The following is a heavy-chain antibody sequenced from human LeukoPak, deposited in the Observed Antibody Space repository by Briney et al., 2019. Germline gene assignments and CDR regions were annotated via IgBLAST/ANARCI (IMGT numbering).Heavy chain of an antibody. J-gene: IGHJ3*02. CDR2: IYPGDSDT. V-gene: IGHV5-51*01. D-gene: IGHD5-12*01. CDR3: ASLVKDSGYDVADAVDI. CDR1: GYSFTSYW. Sequence: GESLKISCKGSGYSFTSYWIGWVRQMPGKGLEWMGIIYPGDSDTRYSPSFQGQVTISADKSISTAYLQWSSLKASDTAMYCCASLVKDSGYDVADAVDIWGQETMVTVRS.